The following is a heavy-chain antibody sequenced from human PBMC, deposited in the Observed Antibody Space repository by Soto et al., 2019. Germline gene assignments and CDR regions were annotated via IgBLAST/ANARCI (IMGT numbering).Heavy chain of an antibody. J-gene: IGHJ3*02. V-gene: IGHV3-66*01. D-gene: IGHD6-19*01. CDR2: IYSVGSE. CDR1: GFTVSSNY. Sequence: GGSQRLSCAASGFTVSSNYMSWVRQAPGKRQERVSIIYSVGSEYYEDSVKGRFTITRDNSKNTLYLQMNSLRAEDTALYYCVHNGWYYVFAMWGQGKMVTVSS. CDR3: VHNGWYYVFAM.